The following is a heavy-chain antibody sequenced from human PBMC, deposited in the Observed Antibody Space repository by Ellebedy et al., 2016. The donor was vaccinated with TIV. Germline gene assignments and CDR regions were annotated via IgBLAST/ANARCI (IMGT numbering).Heavy chain of an antibody. V-gene: IGHV3-48*04. CDR2: ISSDSTTI. D-gene: IGHD3-22*01. J-gene: IGHJ4*02. CDR3: ARASDYFESSAYQYRPLNY. Sequence: GESLKIPCVASGFTFSTYSMNWVRQAPGKGLEWVSYISSDSTTIYYADSVKGRFTISRDNAKHSLYLHMNSLRAEDTAVYYCARASDYFESSAYQYRPLNYWGQGILVTVSS. CDR1: GFTFSTYS.